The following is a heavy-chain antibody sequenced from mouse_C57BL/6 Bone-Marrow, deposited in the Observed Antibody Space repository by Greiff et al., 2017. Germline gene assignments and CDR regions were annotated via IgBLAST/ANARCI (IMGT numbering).Heavy chain of an antibody. D-gene: IGHD2-4*01. CDR1: GYTFTSYW. V-gene: IGHV1-72*01. J-gene: IGHJ3*01. Sequence: QVQLQQPGAELVKPGASVKLSCKASGYTFTSYWMHWVKQRPGRGLEWIGRIDPNSGGTNYNEKFKGKATLTVDKPSSTTNIQLSSLTSEDSAVYYYASGRLRGGAWFAYWGQGTMVTVSA. CDR2: IDPNSGGT. CDR3: ASGRLRGGAWFAY.